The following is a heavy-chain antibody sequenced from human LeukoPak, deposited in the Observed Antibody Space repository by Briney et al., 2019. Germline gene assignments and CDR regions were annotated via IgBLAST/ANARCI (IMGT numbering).Heavy chain of an antibody. V-gene: IGHV4-39*01. J-gene: IGHJ3*02. CDR3: AREYCSSTSCPRGGAFDI. Sequence: SETLSLTCTVSGGSISSSSYYWGWIRQPPGKGLEWIGSIYYSGSTYYNPSLKSRVTISVDTSKNQFSLKLSSVTAADTAVYYCAREYCSSTSCPRGGAFDIWGQGTMVTVSS. D-gene: IGHD2-2*01. CDR1: GGSISSSSYY. CDR2: IYYSGST.